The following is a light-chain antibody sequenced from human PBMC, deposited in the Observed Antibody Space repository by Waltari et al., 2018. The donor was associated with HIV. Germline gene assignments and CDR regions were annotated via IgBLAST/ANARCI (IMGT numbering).Light chain of an antibody. CDR3: AAWDDTLNVYV. J-gene: IGLJ1*01. Sequence: QSVLTQPPSVSGAPGQRVTISCSGSGSNIRSNFVNCYQPLPVTAPRVLIYNADQRPSGVPARFSGSKSGTTASLAISGLQSEDEAEYYCAAWDDTLNVYVFGSGTKVTVL. CDR1: GSNIRSNF. CDR2: NAD. V-gene: IGLV1-44*01.